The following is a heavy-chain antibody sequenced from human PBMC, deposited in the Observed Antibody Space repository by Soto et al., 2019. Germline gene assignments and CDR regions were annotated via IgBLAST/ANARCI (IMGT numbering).Heavy chain of an antibody. Sequence: PSETLSLTCTVSGGSISSYYWSWIRQPPGKGLEWIGYIYYSGSTNYNPSLKSRVTISVDTSKSQFSLKLSSVTAADTAVYYCARAGYSYGPYYFGYWGQGTLVTVSS. J-gene: IGHJ4*02. CDR1: GGSISSYY. D-gene: IGHD5-18*01. V-gene: IGHV4-59*01. CDR3: ARAGYSYGPYYFGY. CDR2: IYYSGST.